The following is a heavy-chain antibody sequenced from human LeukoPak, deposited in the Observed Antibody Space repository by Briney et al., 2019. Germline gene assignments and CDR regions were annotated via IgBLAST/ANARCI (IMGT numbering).Heavy chain of an antibody. CDR3: ARVYSSGLYQIDY. V-gene: IGHV3-30-3*01. Sequence: GGSLRLSCAASGFTFSNYAMHWVRQAPGKGLEWVAVISYDGFNKYYSDSVKGRFTISRDNSKNTLYLQMNSLRAEDTAVYYGARVYSSGLYQIDYWGQGTLVTVSS. J-gene: IGHJ4*02. CDR1: GFTFSNYA. CDR2: ISYDGFNK. D-gene: IGHD6-19*01.